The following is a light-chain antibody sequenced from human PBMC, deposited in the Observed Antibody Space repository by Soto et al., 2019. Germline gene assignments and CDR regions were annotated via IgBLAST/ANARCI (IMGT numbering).Light chain of an antibody. CDR3: LVWDSRGEHYV. CDR2: DDS. V-gene: IGLV3-21*02. Sequence: SYELTQSPSVSVAPGQTVSITCGGYNIGSKSVHWYQQKPGQAPVLVVYDDSDRRSGIPERFSGSNSGNTATLTITRVEAGDEADYHCLVWDSRGEHYVFGTGTKVT. J-gene: IGLJ1*01. CDR1: NIGSKS.